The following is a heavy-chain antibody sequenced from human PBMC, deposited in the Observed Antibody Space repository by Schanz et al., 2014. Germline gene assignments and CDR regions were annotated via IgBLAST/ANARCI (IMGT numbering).Heavy chain of an antibody. CDR2: IKEDGRKK. CDR1: GFTFTGHW. J-gene: IGHJ3*01. D-gene: IGHD2-8*02. V-gene: IGHV3-7*01. Sequence: DVQLVESGGGLVQPGGSLRLSCAASGFTFTGHWMSWVRQAPGKGLEWVANIKEDGRKKYYVDSVRGRFTISRDNAKNSLYLQLNSLTAEDTAVYHCARDSRYCTGVDCKGDAFDLWGQGTLVTVSS. CDR3: ARDSRYCTGVDCKGDAFDL.